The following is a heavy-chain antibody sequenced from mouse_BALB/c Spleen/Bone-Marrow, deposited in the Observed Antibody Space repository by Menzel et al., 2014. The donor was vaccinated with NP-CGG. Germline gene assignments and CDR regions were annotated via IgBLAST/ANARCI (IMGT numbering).Heavy chain of an antibody. CDR2: YNPKNGST. J-gene: IGHJ4*01. D-gene: IGHD3-1*01. CDR1: GNTLTDSN. Sequence: VQLQQSGPDLVKPAASLTITCNATGNTLTDSNMNWVKQSHGKSLERIGLYNPKNGSTNYNLRFKDKATLSVDKSTRAAYMKLRSLTFEDSAVYYCAREVSGFCYSMDYWGQGTSVSVSS. V-gene: IGHV1-18*01. CDR3: AREVSGFCYSMDY.